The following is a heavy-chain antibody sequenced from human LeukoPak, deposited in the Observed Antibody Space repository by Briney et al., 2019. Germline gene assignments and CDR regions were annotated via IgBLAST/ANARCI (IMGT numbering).Heavy chain of an antibody. Sequence: PGGSLRLSCAASGFTFSSYGMSWVRQAPGKGLEWVSGINWNGGSTGYADSVKGRFTISRDNAKNSLYLQMNSLRAEDTALYYCARAHYYDSSGYPPEDDAFDIWGQGTMVTVSS. V-gene: IGHV3-20*04. CDR1: GFTFSSYG. CDR2: INWNGGST. J-gene: IGHJ3*02. CDR3: ARAHYYDSSGYPPEDDAFDI. D-gene: IGHD3-22*01.